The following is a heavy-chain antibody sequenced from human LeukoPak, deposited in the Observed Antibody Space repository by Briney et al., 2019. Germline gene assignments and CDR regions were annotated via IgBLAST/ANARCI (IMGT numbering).Heavy chain of an antibody. CDR1: GGSISSYY. Sequence: SETLSLTCTVSGGSISSYYWSWIRQPPGKGLEWIGYIYYSGSTNYNPSLKSRVTISVDTSKNQFSLKLSSVTAADTAVYYCARHSDLTRSTYYFDYWGQGTLVTVSS. J-gene: IGHJ4*02. CDR3: ARHSDLTRSTYYFDY. V-gene: IGHV4-59*08. CDR2: IYYSGST. D-gene: IGHD2-2*01.